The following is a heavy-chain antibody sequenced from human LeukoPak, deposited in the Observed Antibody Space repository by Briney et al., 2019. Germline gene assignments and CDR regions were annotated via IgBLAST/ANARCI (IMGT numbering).Heavy chain of an antibody. CDR3: ARSGNDASGTSLNY. Sequence: PGGSLRLSCAASGITFSGYAMTWVRQVPGRGLEWVSDISGRGENTYYADSVKGRFTISRNNSMKTLYLQMNSLRAEDTAVYYCARSGNDASGTSLNYWGQGTLVTVS. CDR1: GITFSGYA. CDR2: ISGRGENT. J-gene: IGHJ4*02. D-gene: IGHD3-10*01. V-gene: IGHV3-23*01.